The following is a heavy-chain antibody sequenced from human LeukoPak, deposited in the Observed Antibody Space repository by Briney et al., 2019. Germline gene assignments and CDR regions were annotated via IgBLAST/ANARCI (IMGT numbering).Heavy chain of an antibody. J-gene: IGHJ3*02. D-gene: IGHD2-2*01. CDR2: IRYDGSNK. V-gene: IGHV3-30*02. CDR3: AKGDVVPAAIFAFDI. Sequence: GGSLRLSCAASGFTFSSYGMHWVRQAPGKGLEWVAFIRYDGSNKYYADSVKGRFTISRDNSKNALYLQMNSLRAEDTAVYYCAKGDVVPAAIFAFDIWGQGTMVTVSS. CDR1: GFTFSSYG.